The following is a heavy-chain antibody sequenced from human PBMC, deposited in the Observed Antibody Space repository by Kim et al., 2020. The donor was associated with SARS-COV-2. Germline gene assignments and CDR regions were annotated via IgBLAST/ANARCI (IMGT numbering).Heavy chain of an antibody. CDR3: TRTEVLRYFDWLPLVSR. Sequence: GGSLRLSCAASGFTFSNAWMSWVRQAPGKGLEWVGRIKSKTDGGTTDYAAPVKGRFTISRDDSKNTLYLQMNSLKTEDTAVYYCTRTEVLRYFDWLPLVSRWGQGTLVTVSS. D-gene: IGHD3-9*01. CDR1: GFTFSNAW. J-gene: IGHJ4*02. V-gene: IGHV3-15*01. CDR2: IKSKTDGGTT.